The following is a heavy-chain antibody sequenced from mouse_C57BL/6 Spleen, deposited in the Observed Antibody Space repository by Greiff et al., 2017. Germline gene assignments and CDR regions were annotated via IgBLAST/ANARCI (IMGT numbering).Heavy chain of an antibody. CDR3: ARYGLEAMDY. D-gene: IGHD2-2*01. Sequence: QVQLKQSGPGLVQPSQSLSITCTVSGFSLTSYGVHWVRQSPGKGLEWLGVIWSGGSTDYNAAFISRLSISKDNSKCQVFFKMNSLQADDTAIYYCARYGLEAMDYWGQGTSVTVSS. CDR2: IWSGGST. CDR1: GFSLTSYG. J-gene: IGHJ4*01. V-gene: IGHV2-2*01.